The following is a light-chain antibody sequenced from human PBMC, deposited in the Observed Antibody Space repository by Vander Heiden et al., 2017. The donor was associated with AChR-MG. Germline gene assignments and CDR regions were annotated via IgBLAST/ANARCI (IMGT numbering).Light chain of an antibody. CDR3: NSRDSSGNHVV. CDR2: GKN. Sequence: SSELTQDPAVSVALGQTVRITCQGDSLRNYYAAWYQQKPGQAPVLVIYGKNKRPSGIPDRFSGSSSGNTASLAITGAQAEDEADYYCNSRDSSGNHVVFGGGTKLSGL. CDR1: SLRNYY. V-gene: IGLV3-19*01. J-gene: IGLJ3*02.